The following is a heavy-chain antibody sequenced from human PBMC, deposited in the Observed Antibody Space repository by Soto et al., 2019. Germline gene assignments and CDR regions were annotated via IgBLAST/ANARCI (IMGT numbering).Heavy chain of an antibody. CDR2: INSYNGVT. CDR3: ARYWYNRGSFDY. J-gene: IGHJ4*02. Sequence: QVQLVQSGAEVKKPGASVKVSCKASGYTFTDYGITWVRQAPGQGLQWMGWINSYNGVTNNAHSFQGRVSMTTDTSTSTAYLELSSLRSEDTAVYYCARYWYNRGSFDYWGQGSLVTVSS. D-gene: IGHD1-1*01. V-gene: IGHV1-18*01. CDR1: GYTFTDYG.